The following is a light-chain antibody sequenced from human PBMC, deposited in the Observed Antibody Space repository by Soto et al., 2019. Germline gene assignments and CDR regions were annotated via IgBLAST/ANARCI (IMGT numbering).Light chain of an antibody. V-gene: IGLV3-1*01. CDR3: QAWDSTTASV. CDR2: QDS. CDR1: KLGDKY. Sequence: SYELTQPPSVSVSPGQTASITCSGDKLGDKYACWYQRKPGQSPVRVIYQDSKRPSGIPERFSGSNSGNTATLTISGTQPMDEADYYCQAWDSTTASVFGTGTKLTVL. J-gene: IGLJ1*01.